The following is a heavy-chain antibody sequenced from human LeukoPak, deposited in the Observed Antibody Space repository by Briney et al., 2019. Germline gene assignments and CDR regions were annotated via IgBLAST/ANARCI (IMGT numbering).Heavy chain of an antibody. J-gene: IGHJ4*02. D-gene: IGHD3-22*01. CDR3: AKDRADGSGYYYDY. CDR1: GFTFDDYA. V-gene: IGHV3-9*01. CDR2: ISWNSGSI. Sequence: PGGSLRLSCAASGFTFDDYAMHWVRQAPGKGLEWVSGISWNSGSIGYADSVKGRFTISRDNAKNSLYLQMNSLRAEDTALYYCAKDRADGSGYYYDYWGQGTLVTVSS.